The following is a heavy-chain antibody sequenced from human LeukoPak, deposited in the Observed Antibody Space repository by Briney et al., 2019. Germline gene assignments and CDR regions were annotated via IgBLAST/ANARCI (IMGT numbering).Heavy chain of an antibody. Sequence: ASVKVSCKASGYTFTDYYIHWVRQAPGQGLEWMGWMNPNSGNTGYAQKFQGRVTMTRNTSISTAYMELSSLRSEDTAVYYCARDVDIVATTQGFDYWGQGTLVTVSS. J-gene: IGHJ4*02. CDR1: GYTFTDYY. CDR3: ARDVDIVATTQGFDY. D-gene: IGHD5-12*01. V-gene: IGHV1-8*02. CDR2: MNPNSGNT.